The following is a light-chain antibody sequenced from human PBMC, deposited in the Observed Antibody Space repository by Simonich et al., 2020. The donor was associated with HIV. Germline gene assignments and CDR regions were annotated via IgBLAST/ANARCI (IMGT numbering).Light chain of an antibody. CDR1: QSVSIN. J-gene: IGKJ5*01. CDR3: QQYNYWLIT. CDR2: GAS. V-gene: IGKV3-15*01. Sequence: EIVMTQSPATLSVSTGERATLSCRASQSVSINLAWYQQKPGQAPRLIIHGASSRATGIPARFSGIGSGTEFTLTISSMQSEDFAVYYCQQYNYWLITFGQGTRLEIK.